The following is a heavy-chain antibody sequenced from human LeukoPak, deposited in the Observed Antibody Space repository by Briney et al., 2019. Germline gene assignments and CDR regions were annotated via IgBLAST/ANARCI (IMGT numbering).Heavy chain of an antibody. V-gene: IGHV3-53*01. D-gene: IGHD3-22*01. CDR3: AGVGIRYDSSGYPPLD. CDR2: IYSGGST. Sequence: GGSLRLSCAASGFTVSSNYMSWVRQAPGKGLEWVSVIYSGGSTYYADSVKGRFTISRDNSKNTLYLQMNSLRAEDTAVYYCAGVGIRYDSSGYPPLDWGQGTLVTVSS. J-gene: IGHJ4*02. CDR1: GFTVSSNY.